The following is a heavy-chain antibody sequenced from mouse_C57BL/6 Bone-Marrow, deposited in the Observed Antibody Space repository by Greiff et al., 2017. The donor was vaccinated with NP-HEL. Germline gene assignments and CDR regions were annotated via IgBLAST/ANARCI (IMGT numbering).Heavy chain of an antibody. V-gene: IGHV1-69*01. Sequence: QVQLQQPGAELVMPGASVKLSCKASGYTFTSYWMHWVKQRPGQGLEWIGEIDPSDSYTNYNQKFKGKSTLTVDKSSSTAYMQLSSLTSEDSAVYYCASYYDYDEYYFDYWGQGTTLTVSS. CDR2: IDPSDSYT. CDR3: ASYYDYDEYYFDY. CDR1: GYTFTSYW. D-gene: IGHD2-4*01. J-gene: IGHJ2*01.